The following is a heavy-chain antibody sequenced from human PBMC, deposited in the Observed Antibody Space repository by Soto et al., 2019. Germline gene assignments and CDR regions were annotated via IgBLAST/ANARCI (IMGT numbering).Heavy chain of an antibody. Sequence: ASVKVTCKASGYTFITYGVSWVRQAPGQGLDWLGWISTYNGNTRYAERLQGRVTMTTDTTTNTAYMELRNLRSDDTAVYYCARGPTDYYDNSANYFLDYWGQGTLVTVSS. V-gene: IGHV1-18*01. D-gene: IGHD3-22*01. CDR2: ISTYNGNT. J-gene: IGHJ4*02. CDR1: GYTFITYG. CDR3: ARGPTDYYDNSANYFLDY.